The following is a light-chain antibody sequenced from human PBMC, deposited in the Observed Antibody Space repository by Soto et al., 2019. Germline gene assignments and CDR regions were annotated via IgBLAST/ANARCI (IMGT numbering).Light chain of an antibody. CDR3: CSYAGSPWV. J-gene: IGLJ3*02. V-gene: IGLV2-11*01. CDR1: SSDIGTYNY. CDR2: DVI. Sequence: QSVLTQPRSVSGSPGQSVTISCTGTSSDIGTYNYVSWYQQDPGNAPKRIIYDVINRHSGVPARFSGSKSGNTASLTISGLQAEDEADYYCCSYAGSPWVFGGGTKVTVL.